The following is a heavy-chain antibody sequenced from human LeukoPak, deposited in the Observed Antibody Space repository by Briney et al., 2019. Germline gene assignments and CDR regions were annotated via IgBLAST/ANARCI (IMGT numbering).Heavy chain of an antibody. V-gene: IGHV4-34*01. D-gene: IGHD1-26*01. CDR3: ARDKREGATLLDY. Sequence: SETLSLTCAVYGGSFSGYYWSWIRQPPGKGLEWIGEINHSGSTNYNPSLKSRVTISVDTSKNQFSLKPSSVTAADTAVYYCARDKREGATLLDYWGQGTLVTVSS. CDR2: INHSGST. J-gene: IGHJ4*02. CDR1: GGSFSGYY.